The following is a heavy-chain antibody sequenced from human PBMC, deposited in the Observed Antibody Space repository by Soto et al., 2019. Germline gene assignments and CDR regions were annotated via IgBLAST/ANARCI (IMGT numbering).Heavy chain of an antibody. D-gene: IGHD6-19*01. CDR1: GYPLHRLG. V-gene: IGHV1-69*13. CDR2: IIPIFGTA. CDR3: ARDDSSGWSGALR. J-gene: IGHJ4*02. Sequence: APVKVSCKGSGYPLHRLGISWVRQAPGQGLEWMGGIIPIFGTANYAQKFQGRVTITADESTSTAYMELSSLRSEDTAVYYCARDDSSGWSGALRWGQGTLVTVSS.